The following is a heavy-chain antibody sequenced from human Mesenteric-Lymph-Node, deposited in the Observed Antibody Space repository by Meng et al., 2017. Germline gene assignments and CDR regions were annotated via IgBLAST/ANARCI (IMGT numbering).Heavy chain of an antibody. CDR2: IYHSGST. CDR1: GGSRSSRNW. Sequence: VPLQESAPGLVKPSRTLSLTFAVSGGSRSSRNWWSWVRQPPGKGLEWIGEIYHSGSTNYNPSLKSRVTISVDESKNQFSLRLSSVTAADTVVYYCARVGAYCGGDCYHPRWGQGTLVTVSS. CDR3: ARVGAYCGGDCYHPR. J-gene: IGHJ4*02. D-gene: IGHD2-21*02. V-gene: IGHV4-4*02.